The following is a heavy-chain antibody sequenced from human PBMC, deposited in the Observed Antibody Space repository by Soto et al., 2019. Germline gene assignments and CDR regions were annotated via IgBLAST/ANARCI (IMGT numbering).Heavy chain of an antibody. CDR1: GFTFSSYA. CDR2: ISYDGSNK. D-gene: IGHD6-13*01. J-gene: IGHJ4*02. CDR3: ARVAARIAAAGRFDY. Sequence: GGSLRLSCAASGFTFSSYAMHWVRQAPGKGLEWVAVISYDGSNKYYADSVKGRFTISRDNSKNTLYLQMNSLRAGDTAVYYCARVAARIAAAGRFDYWGQGTLVTVSS. V-gene: IGHV3-30-3*01.